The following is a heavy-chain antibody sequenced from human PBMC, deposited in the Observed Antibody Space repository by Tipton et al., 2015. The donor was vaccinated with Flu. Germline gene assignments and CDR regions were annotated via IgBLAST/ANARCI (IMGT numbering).Heavy chain of an antibody. J-gene: IGHJ4*02. D-gene: IGHD3-22*01. CDR3: ARRDRSHDTPDY. CDR1: GYTFTLYW. CDR2: IYPDDSDT. Sequence: VQLVQSGAEVKKPGESLKISCKASGYTFTLYWIGWVRQMPGKGLEWMGIIYPDDSDTRYSPSFQGQVTISANKSISTAYLQWNSLKASETAMYYCARRDRSHDTPDYWSQGTLITVSS. V-gene: IGHV5-51*03.